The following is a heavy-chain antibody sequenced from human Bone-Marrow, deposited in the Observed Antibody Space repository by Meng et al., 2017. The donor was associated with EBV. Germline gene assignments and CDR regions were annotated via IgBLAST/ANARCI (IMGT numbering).Heavy chain of an antibody. CDR1: GVSIIGRTC. D-gene: IGHD6-19*01. J-gene: IGHJ4*02. Sequence: GSSRVKPLGTVSLTCAVSGVSIIGRTCGVWVRQPPGKGLGCSGEIYQSGRTNPSLQSRVTISVDKAKNHFSLKLRSVTAADTAVYYCARNLLALAVNEDYFDFWGQGSLVTVSS. CDR2: IYQSGRT. CDR3: ARNLLALAVNEDYFDF. V-gene: IGHV4-4*02.